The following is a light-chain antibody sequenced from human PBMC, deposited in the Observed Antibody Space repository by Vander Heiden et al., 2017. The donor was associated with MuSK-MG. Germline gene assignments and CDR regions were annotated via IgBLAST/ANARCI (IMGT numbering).Light chain of an antibody. CDR3: QQRSNWPPFT. Sequence: IALTQSPATLSVSPGDRATLSCRASQSVNTCLDWYQQRPGQAPRLLIYDASTRATGIPARFSGSGSGTDFTLTISSLEPEDFAVDFCQQRSNWPPFTFGQGTRLETK. CDR2: DAS. CDR1: QSVNTC. J-gene: IGKJ5*01. V-gene: IGKV3-11*01.